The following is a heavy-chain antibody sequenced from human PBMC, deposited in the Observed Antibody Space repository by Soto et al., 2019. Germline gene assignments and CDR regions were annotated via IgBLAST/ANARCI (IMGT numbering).Heavy chain of an antibody. CDR1: SYSFTSYS. J-gene: IGHJ4*02. D-gene: IGHD3-10*01. CDR3: ARSRGLPHYFDN. Sequence: ASVKVSCKASSYSFTSYSFHRVRQAPGQGLEWMGIINPSGGSTRYAQKFQGRVTMTSDTSTGTVYMEVSSLRSEDTAVYYCARSRGLPHYFDNWGQGTLVTVSS. CDR2: INPSGGST. V-gene: IGHV1-46*01.